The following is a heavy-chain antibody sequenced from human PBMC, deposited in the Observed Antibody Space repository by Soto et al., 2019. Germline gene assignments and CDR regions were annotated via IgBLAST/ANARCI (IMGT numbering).Heavy chain of an antibody. CDR2: INSDGSST. D-gene: IGHD6-6*01. J-gene: IGHJ2*01. CDR1: GFTFSSYW. CDR3: ASSWGSSSYWYFDL. V-gene: IGHV3-74*01. Sequence: GGSLRLSCAASGFTFSSYWMHWVRQATGKGLVWVSRINSDGSSTSYADSVKGRFTISRDNAKNTLYLQMNSLRAEDTAVYYCASSWGSSSYWYFDLWGRGTLVTVSS.